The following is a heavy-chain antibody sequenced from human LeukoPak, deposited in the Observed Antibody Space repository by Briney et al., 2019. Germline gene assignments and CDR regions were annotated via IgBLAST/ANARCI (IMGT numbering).Heavy chain of an antibody. CDR3: ARAGYYDFWSGYYRYFDY. CDR1: GYTFTGYY. CDR2: INPNSGGT. J-gene: IGHJ4*02. V-gene: IGHV1-2*02. Sequence: ASVKVSCKASGYTFTGYYMHWVRQAPGQGLEWMGWINPNSGGTNYAQKFQGRVTMTTDTSTSTAYMELRSLRSDDTAVYYCARAGYYDFWSGYYRYFDYWGQGTLVTVSS. D-gene: IGHD3-3*01.